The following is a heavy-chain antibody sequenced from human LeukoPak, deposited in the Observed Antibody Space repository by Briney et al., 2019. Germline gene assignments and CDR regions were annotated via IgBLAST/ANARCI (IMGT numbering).Heavy chain of an antibody. D-gene: IGHD2-8*02. Sequence: GGSLRLSCAVSGFTLSTFAMNWVRQAPGKGLEWVSSLSDSAVSSYYADSVKGRFTISRDNSKNTLYLQMNSLRAEDTATYYCAKAPDCTGFPSHFASWGQGTLVAVSS. CDR3: AKAPDCTGFPSHFAS. CDR1: GFTLSTFA. V-gene: IGHV3-23*01. J-gene: IGHJ4*02. CDR2: LSDSAVSS.